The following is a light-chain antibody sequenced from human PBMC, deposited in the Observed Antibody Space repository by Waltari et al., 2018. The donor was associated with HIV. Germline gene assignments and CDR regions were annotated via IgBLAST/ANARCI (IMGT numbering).Light chain of an antibody. J-gene: IGKJ4*01. CDR1: QSVSSY. CDR3: QQYNKWPRGT. V-gene: IGKV3-15*01. Sequence: VITQSPATLSASPGQRDTLSCRASQSVSSYLAWYQQKPGQAPRLLIDGASTRATGIPARFSGSGSGTEFTLTISSLQSEDFAVYYCQQYNKWPRGTFGGGTKVEVK. CDR2: GAS.